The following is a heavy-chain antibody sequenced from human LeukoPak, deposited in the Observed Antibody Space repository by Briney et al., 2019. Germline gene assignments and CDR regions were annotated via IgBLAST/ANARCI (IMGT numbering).Heavy chain of an antibody. V-gene: IGHV4-34*01. CDR1: GGSFSGYY. CDR3: ARTRGYYYDSRFDP. D-gene: IGHD3-22*01. Sequence: SETLSLTCAVYGGSFSGYYWSWIRQPPGKGLEWIGEINHSGSTNYNPSLKSRVTISVDTSKNQFSLKLSSVTAADTAVYYCARTRGYYYDSRFDPWGQGTLVTVSS. J-gene: IGHJ5*02. CDR2: INHSGST.